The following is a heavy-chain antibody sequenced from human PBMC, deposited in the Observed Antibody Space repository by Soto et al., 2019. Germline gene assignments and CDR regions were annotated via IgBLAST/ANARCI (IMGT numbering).Heavy chain of an antibody. J-gene: IGHJ3*02. Sequence: QLQLQESGPGLVKPSETLSLTCTVSGGSISSSSYYWGWIRQPPGKGLEWIGSIYYSGSTYYNPSLKSRVTISVDTSKNQFSLKLSSVTAADTAVYYCARHSNYDILTGYSGLDAFDIWGQGTMVTVSS. CDR1: GGSISSSSYY. CDR2: IYYSGST. D-gene: IGHD3-9*01. CDR3: ARHSNYDILTGYSGLDAFDI. V-gene: IGHV4-39*01.